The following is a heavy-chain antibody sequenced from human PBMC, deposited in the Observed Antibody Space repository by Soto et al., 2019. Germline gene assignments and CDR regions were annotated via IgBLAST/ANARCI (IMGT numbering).Heavy chain of an antibody. D-gene: IGHD3-10*01. CDR1: GYSFTSYW. CDR3: ARRKAWFGEFGPYYYGMDV. CDR2: IYPGDSDT. Sequence: PGESLKISCKGSGYSFTSYWIGWVRQMPGKGLEWMGIIYPGDSDTRYSPSFQGQVTISADKSISTAYLQWSSLKASDTAMYYCARRKAWFGEFGPYYYGMDVWGQGTTVTVSS. J-gene: IGHJ6*02. V-gene: IGHV5-51*01.